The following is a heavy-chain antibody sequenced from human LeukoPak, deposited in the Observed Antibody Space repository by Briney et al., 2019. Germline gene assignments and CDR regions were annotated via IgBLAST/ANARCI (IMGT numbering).Heavy chain of an antibody. CDR1: GFTFSSYA. D-gene: IGHD1-1*01. CDR3: ARETGKVGTTWFDP. CDR2: ISYDGSNK. J-gene: IGHJ5*02. V-gene: IGHV3-30-3*01. Sequence: PGGSLRLSCAASGFTFSSYAMHWVRQAPGKGLEWVAVISYDGSNKYYADSVKGRFTISRDNSKNTLYLQMSSLRAEDTAVFHCARETGKVGTTWFDPWGQGTRVSVSS.